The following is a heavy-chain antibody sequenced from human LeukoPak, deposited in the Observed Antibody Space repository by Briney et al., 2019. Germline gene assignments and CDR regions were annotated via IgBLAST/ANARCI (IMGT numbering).Heavy chain of an antibody. D-gene: IGHD3-3*01. CDR3: ARFSRFTGYNWFDP. CDR2: INHSGST. CDR1: GGSISSSSYY. V-gene: IGHV4-39*07. Sequence: PSETLSLTCTVSGGSISSSSYYWSWIRQPPGKGLEWIGEINHSGSTNYNPSLKSRVTISVDTSKNQFSLKLSSVTAADTAVYYCARFSRFTGYNWFDPWGQGTLVTVSS. J-gene: IGHJ5*02.